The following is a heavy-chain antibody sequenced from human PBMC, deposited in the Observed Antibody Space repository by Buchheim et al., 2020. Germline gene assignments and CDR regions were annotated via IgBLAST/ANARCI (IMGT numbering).Heavy chain of an antibody. J-gene: IGHJ4*02. Sequence: QLQLQESGPGLVKPSGTLTLTCAVSGGSISSSNWWSWVRQPPGKGLEWIGYIYYSGSTYYNPSLKSRVTISVDTSKNQFSLKLSSVTAADTAVYYCARGRSDYSMFFDYWGQGTL. CDR3: ARGRSDYSMFFDY. CDR1: GGSISSSNW. D-gene: IGHD4-11*01. CDR2: IYYSGST. V-gene: IGHV4-4*02.